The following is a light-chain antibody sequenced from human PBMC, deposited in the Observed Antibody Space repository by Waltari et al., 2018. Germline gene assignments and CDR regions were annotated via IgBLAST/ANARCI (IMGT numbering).Light chain of an antibody. V-gene: IGKV1-5*03. CDR3: QQYNSNST. Sequence: DIQMTQSPSTLSASVGDRVTITCRASQSISSWLAWYQQKPGKAPKLLIYKASSLESGVPSRFSGSGSGTEFTLTISSLHPDDFATYYCQQYNSNSTFGQGTKVEIK. CDR2: KAS. J-gene: IGKJ1*01. CDR1: QSISSW.